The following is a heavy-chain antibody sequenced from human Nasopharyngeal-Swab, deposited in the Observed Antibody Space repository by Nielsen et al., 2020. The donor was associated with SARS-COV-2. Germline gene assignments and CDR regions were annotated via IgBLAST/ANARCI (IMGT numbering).Heavy chain of an antibody. Sequence: GGSLRLSCAASGFTFRSYAISWVRQAPGKGLEWVSVISGGDHTTYYADSVKGRFTISRDNSKNTVNLQMNSLRVEDTAIYYCAKDRDSGDDSDDYYHYYGMDVWGQGTTVTVSS. V-gene: IGHV3-23*01. CDR3: AKDRDSGDDSDDYYHYYGMDV. CDR1: GFTFRSYA. J-gene: IGHJ6*02. D-gene: IGHD5-12*01. CDR2: ISGGDHTT.